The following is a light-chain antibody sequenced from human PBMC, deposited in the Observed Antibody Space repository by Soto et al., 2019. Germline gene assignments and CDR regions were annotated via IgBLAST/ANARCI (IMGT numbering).Light chain of an antibody. CDR1: QRVASD. J-gene: IGKJ1*01. CDR2: DAS. Sequence: VLTQSPGTLSLSPGEGATLSCRASQRVASDLAWYLQKPGQPPRLRIYDASIRATGIPDRISGSGSERDFTLTISRLEPEDAAVYYCQQYLNSPRTFGQGTKLEIK. CDR3: QQYLNSPRT. V-gene: IGKV3-20*01.